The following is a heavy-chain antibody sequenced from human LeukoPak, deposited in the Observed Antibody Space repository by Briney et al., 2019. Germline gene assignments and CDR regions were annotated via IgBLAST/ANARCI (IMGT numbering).Heavy chain of an antibody. J-gene: IGHJ3*02. D-gene: IGHD6-13*01. V-gene: IGHV1-69*04. Sequence: ASVKVSCKASGGTFSSYAISWVRQAPGQGLEWMGRIIPILGIANYAQKFQGRVTITADKSTSTAYMELSSLRSEDTAVYYCARERLSSSWPDAFDIWGQGTMVTVSS. CDR2: IIPILGIA. CDR3: ARERLSSSWPDAFDI. CDR1: GGTFSSYA.